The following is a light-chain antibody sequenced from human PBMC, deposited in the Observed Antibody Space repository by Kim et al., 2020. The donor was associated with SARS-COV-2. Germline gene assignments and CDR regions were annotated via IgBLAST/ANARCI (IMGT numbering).Light chain of an antibody. J-gene: IGLJ2*01. CDR1: SLRSYY. CDR3: NSRVSTVNVV. V-gene: IGLV3-19*01. Sequence: SSELTQDPAVSVALGQTVRITCQGDSLRSYYATWYQQKPGQAPTLVTYGKNNRPSGIPDRFSGFSSGNTASLTITGTQAGAEADYYCNSRVSTVNVVF. CDR2: GKN.